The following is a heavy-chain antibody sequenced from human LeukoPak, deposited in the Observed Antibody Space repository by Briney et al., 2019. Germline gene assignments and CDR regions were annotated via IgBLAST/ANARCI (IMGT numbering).Heavy chain of an antibody. CDR3: ARSGIAVAGTDDYFDY. V-gene: IGHV4-39*01. J-gene: IGHJ4*02. D-gene: IGHD6-19*01. Sequence: PSETLSLTCTVSGGSISSSSYYWGWIRQPPGKGLEWIVSIYYSGSTYYNPSLKSRVTISVDTSKNQFSLKLSSVTAADTAVYYCARSGIAVAGTDDYFDYWGQGTLVTVSS. CDR2: IYYSGST. CDR1: GGSISSSSYY.